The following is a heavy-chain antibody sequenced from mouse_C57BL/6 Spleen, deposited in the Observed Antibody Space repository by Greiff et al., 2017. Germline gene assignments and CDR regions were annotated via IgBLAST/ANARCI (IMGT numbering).Heavy chain of an antibody. CDR3: TRDRDYYGSSGAMDY. CDR1: GFTFSSYA. CDR2: ISSGGDYI. Sequence: EVKLMESGEGLVKPGGSLKLSCAASGFTFSSYAMSWVRQTPEKRLEWVAYISSGGDYIYYADTVKGRFTISRDNARNTLYLQMSSLKSEDTAMYYCTRDRDYYGSSGAMDYWGQGTSVTVSS. J-gene: IGHJ4*01. D-gene: IGHD1-1*01. V-gene: IGHV5-9-1*02.